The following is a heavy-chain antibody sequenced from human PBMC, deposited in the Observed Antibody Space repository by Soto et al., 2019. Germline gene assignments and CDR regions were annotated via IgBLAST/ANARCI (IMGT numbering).Heavy chain of an antibody. J-gene: IGHJ6*03. V-gene: IGHV5-51*01. D-gene: IGHD3-3*01. Sequence: GESLKISCKGSGYSFTSYWIGWVRQMPGKGLEWMGIIYPGDSDTRYSPSFQGQVTISADKSISTAYLQWSSLKASDTAMYYCARQNYDFWSGYYGYMDVWGKGTTVTVSS. CDR3: ARQNYDFWSGYYGYMDV. CDR2: IYPGDSDT. CDR1: GYSFTSYW.